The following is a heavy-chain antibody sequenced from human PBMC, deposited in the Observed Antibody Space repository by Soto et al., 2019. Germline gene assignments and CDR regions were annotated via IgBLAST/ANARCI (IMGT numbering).Heavy chain of an antibody. J-gene: IGHJ4*02. Sequence: SETLSLTCAVYVGSFSGYYWSWIRQPPGKGLEWIGEINHSGSTNYNPSLKSRVTISVDTSKNQFSLKLSSVTAADTAVYYCARAPQRYYYDSSGLGTFDYWGQGTLVTVSS. V-gene: IGHV4-34*01. CDR3: ARAPQRYYYDSSGLGTFDY. CDR2: INHSGST. CDR1: VGSFSGYY. D-gene: IGHD3-22*01.